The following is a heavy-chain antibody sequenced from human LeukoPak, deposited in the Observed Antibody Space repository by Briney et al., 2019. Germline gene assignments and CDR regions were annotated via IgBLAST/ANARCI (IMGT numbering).Heavy chain of an antibody. Sequence: GESLQISFQGLGYSFTSYWIGWGRRMPGKGMEGMGGIYPGDSRVRYNPSFQGQVTISVDKSTRTAYLQWVSLKASDTAMYYCACRDLSSAWSFPWGQGTLVTVSS. J-gene: IGHJ5*02. CDR2: IYPGDSRV. CDR3: ACRDLSSAWSFP. CDR1: GYSFTSYW. V-gene: IGHV5-51*01. D-gene: IGHD6-13*01.